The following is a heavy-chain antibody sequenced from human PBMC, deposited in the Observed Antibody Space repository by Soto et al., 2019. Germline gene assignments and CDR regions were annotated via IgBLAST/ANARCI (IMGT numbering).Heavy chain of an antibody. Sequence: QVQLVQSGAEVKKPGASVKVSCKASGYTFTSYGISWVRQAPGQGLEWMGWISAYNGNTNYAQKLQGRVTMTTDTSTSTAYMELRSLRSDGTAVYYCARSLWKQLDPDDAFDIWGQGTMVTVSS. CDR3: ARSLWKQLDPDDAFDI. CDR1: GYTFTSYG. V-gene: IGHV1-18*01. D-gene: IGHD6-13*01. J-gene: IGHJ3*02. CDR2: ISAYNGNT.